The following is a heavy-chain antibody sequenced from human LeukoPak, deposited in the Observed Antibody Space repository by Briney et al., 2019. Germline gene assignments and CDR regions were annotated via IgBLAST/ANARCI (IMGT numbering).Heavy chain of an antibody. Sequence: PGGSLRLYCAASGFTVSSNYMSWVRQAPGKGLEWVSVIYSGGSTYYADSVKGRFAISRDNSKNTLYLQMNSLRAEDTAVYYCARDNYYDGFDYWGQGTLVTVSS. D-gene: IGHD3-22*01. CDR3: ARDNYYDGFDY. CDR1: GFTVSSNY. J-gene: IGHJ4*02. V-gene: IGHV3-53*01. CDR2: IYSGGST.